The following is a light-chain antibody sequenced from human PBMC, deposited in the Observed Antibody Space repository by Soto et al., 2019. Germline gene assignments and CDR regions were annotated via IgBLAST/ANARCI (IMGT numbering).Light chain of an antibody. V-gene: IGLV1-44*01. CDR3: VAWDDSLNGRV. CDR2: YDN. Sequence: QSVLTQPPSASGTLGQRVTISCSGSNSTIGSNTVNWYQQLPGTAPKLLIYYDNLRPSGVPDRISGSKSGTSASLAISGLQSDDEADYYCVAWDDSLNGRVFGTGTKLTVL. J-gene: IGLJ1*01. CDR1: NSTIGSNT.